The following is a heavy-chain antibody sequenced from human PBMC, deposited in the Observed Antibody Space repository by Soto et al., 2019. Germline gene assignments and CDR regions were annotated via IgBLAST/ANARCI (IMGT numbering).Heavy chain of an antibody. CDR2: IIPILGIA. J-gene: IGHJ4*02. D-gene: IGHD6-19*01. Sequence: GASVKVSCKASGGTFSSYTISWVRQAPGQGLEWMGRIIPILGIANYAQKFQGRVTITADKSTSTAYMELSSLRSEDTAVYYCARGSSGSLFDYWGQGTLVTVSS. CDR3: ARGSSGSLFDY. CDR1: GGTFSSYT. V-gene: IGHV1-69*02.